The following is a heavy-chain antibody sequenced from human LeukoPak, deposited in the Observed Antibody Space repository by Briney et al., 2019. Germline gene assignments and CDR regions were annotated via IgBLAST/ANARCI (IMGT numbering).Heavy chain of an antibody. Sequence: ASVKVSCKASGYTFTSYDFNWVRQATGQGLEWMGWMNPNSGNTGYAQKFQGRVTMTRNTSISTAYMELSSLRSEDTAVYYCARARGYSYGPTVDYWGQGTLVTVSS. CDR2: MNPNSGNT. CDR1: GYTFTSYD. CDR3: ARARGYSYGPTVDY. D-gene: IGHD5-18*01. V-gene: IGHV1-8*01. J-gene: IGHJ4*02.